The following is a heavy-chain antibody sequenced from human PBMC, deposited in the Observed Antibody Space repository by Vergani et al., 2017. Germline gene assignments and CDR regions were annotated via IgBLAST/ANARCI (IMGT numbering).Heavy chain of an antibody. CDR1: GYLFKNYY. V-gene: IGHV1-46*02. Sequence: QVQLVQSGAAVKKPGASAKVSCTASGYLFKNYYMHWLRLAPGQGFHWFGVVNFVTGAATSPQKFEGRITMTRDTSTATFYMDLSSLKYEDTAIYYCARSIGYCTSCSGRPYYFDLWGQGTLVTVSS. CDR2: VNFVTGAA. D-gene: IGHD2-8*01. CDR3: ARSIGYCTSCSGRPYYFDL. J-gene: IGHJ4*02.